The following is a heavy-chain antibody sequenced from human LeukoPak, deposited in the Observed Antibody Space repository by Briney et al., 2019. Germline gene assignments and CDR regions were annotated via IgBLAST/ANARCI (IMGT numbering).Heavy chain of an antibody. J-gene: IGHJ4*02. CDR3: ARETRGYGSGSYDGFDY. Sequence: SGTLSLTCTVSGGSISTHYWSWIRQPPGMGLEWIGYIYYGGSTNYNPSLKSRVTISLDTSNNQFSLNLSAATAADTAIYYCARETRGYGSGSYDGFDYWGQGTLVTVSS. CDR2: IYYGGST. CDR1: GGSISTHY. D-gene: IGHD6-19*01. V-gene: IGHV4-59*11.